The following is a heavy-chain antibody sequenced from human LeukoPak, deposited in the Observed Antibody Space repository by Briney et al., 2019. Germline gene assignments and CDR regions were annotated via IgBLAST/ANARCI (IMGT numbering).Heavy chain of an antibody. CDR2: IGISSGNT. D-gene: IGHD6-13*01. V-gene: IGHV3-48*04. CDR1: GFTFSSYS. Sequence: GGSLRLSCAASGFTFSSYSMNWVRQAPGKGLEWISYIGISSGNTKYADSVKGRFTISGDNAKNSLYLQMNSLRVEDTAVYYCASASSHRIAAGGDYWGQGTLVTVSS. CDR3: ASASSHRIAAGGDY. J-gene: IGHJ4*02.